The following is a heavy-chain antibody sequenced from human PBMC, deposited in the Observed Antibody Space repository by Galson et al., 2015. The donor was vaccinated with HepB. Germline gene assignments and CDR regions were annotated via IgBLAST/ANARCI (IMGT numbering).Heavy chain of an antibody. J-gene: IGHJ6*03. CDR2: MNPNSGNT. Sequence: SVKVSCKASGYTFTSYDINWVRQATGQGLEWMGWMNPNSGNTGYAQKFQGRVTMTRNTSISTAYMGLSSLRSEDTAVYYCASYGYSSDYYYMDVWGKGTTVTVSS. CDR3: ASYGYSSDYYYMDV. D-gene: IGHD6-25*01. V-gene: IGHV1-8*01. CDR1: GYTFTSYD.